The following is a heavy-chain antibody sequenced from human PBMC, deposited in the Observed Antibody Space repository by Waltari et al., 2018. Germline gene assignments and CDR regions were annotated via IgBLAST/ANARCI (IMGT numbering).Heavy chain of an antibody. D-gene: IGHD3-10*01. J-gene: IGHJ4*02. Sequence: QVQLQESGPGLVKPSETLSVTCTVSGGSISSYYWSWIRQPAGKGLEWIGRIYPSRSTNYNPSLKSRVTMSVDTSKNQFSLKLSSVTAADTAVYYCASTRLITMVRGGFDYWGQGTLVTVSS. CDR3: ASTRLITMVRGGFDY. CDR2: IYPSRST. CDR1: GGSISSYY. V-gene: IGHV4-4*07.